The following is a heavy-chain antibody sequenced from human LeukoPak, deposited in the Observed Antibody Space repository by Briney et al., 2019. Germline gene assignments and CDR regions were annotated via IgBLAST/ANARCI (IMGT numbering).Heavy chain of an antibody. CDR3: ANRYSIYFDY. D-gene: IGHD6-13*01. J-gene: IGHJ4*02. CDR2: IYYSGST. CDR1: GGSISSSSYY. Sequence: SETLSLTCTVSGGSISSSSYYWGWIRQPPGKGLEWIGSIYYSGSTYYNPSLKSRVTISVDTSKNQFSLKLSSVTAADTAVYYCANRYSIYFDYWGQGTLVTVSS. V-gene: IGHV4-39*01.